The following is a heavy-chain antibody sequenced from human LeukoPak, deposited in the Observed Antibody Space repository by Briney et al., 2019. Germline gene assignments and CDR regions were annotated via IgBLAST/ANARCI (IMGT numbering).Heavy chain of an antibody. Sequence: ASVKVSCKASGYTFTGYYIHWVRQAPGQGLEWTGWIDPNSGDTNYAQKFQGRVTMTRDTSTSTAYMELSRLTSDDTAMYYCARYMVRGVINDAFDIWGQGTVVTVSS. CDR2: IDPNSGDT. V-gene: IGHV1-2*02. CDR3: ARYMVRGVINDAFDI. D-gene: IGHD3-10*01. CDR1: GYTFTGYY. J-gene: IGHJ3*02.